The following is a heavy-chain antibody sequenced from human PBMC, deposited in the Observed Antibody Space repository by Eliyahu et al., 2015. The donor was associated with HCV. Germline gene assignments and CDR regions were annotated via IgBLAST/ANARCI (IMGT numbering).Heavy chain of an antibody. CDR2: INPNNGHT. D-gene: IGHD6-25*01. CDR1: GYDFSDYY. V-gene: IGHV1-2*02. J-gene: IGHJ4*02. CDR3: ARGWSSGSFDF. Sequence: VLLEQSGAELKRPGASVKVSCKTSGYDFSDYYIHWVRQSPGQGLEWMGWINPNNGHTNYAEKFLGRVTMASDTSSNAAHMDLKRLTSDDTGIYYCARGWSSGSFDFWGQGTLVTVSS.